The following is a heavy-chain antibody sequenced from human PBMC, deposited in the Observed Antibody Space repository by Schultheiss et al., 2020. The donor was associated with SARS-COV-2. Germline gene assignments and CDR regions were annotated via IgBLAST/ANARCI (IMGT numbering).Heavy chain of an antibody. D-gene: IGHD3-3*01. Sequence: GGSLRLSCTASGFTFGDYAMSWVRQAPGKGLEWVGFIRSKAYGGTTEYAASVKGRFTISRDDSKSIAYLQMNSLKTEDTAVYYCTRVPRGTIFGVVIGTIYYYYYYGMDVWGQGTTVTVSS. V-gene: IGHV3-49*04. CDR3: TRVPRGTIFGVVIGTIYYYYYYGMDV. CDR2: IRSKAYGGTT. J-gene: IGHJ6*02. CDR1: GFTFGDYA.